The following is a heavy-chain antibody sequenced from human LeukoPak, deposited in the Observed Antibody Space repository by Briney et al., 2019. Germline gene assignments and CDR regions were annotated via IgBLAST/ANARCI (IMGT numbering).Heavy chain of an antibody. Sequence: PGGSLRLSCVASGFTFSTYTMNWVRQAPGKGPEWVSSIDSSSRYIYYADSVKGRFTISRDNAKNSLYLQVNSLRAEDTALYYCARCLSGGNCYYFDYWGQGTLVTVSS. V-gene: IGHV3-21*04. J-gene: IGHJ4*02. CDR3: ARCLSGGNCYYFDY. CDR1: GFTFSTYT. CDR2: IDSSSRYI. D-gene: IGHD2-15*01.